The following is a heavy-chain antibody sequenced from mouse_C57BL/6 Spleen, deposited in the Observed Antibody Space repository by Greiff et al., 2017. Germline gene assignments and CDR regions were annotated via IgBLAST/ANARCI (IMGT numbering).Heavy chain of an antibody. CDR2: FYPGSGSI. J-gene: IGHJ2*01. V-gene: IGHV1-62-2*01. Sequence: VQLQQSGAELVKPGASVKLSCKASGYTFTEYTIHWVKQRSGQGLEWIGWFYPGSGSIKYNEKFKDKATLTADKSSSTVYMELSRLTSEDSAVYFCARHERERSSYGSSLYYFDYWGQGTTLTVSS. D-gene: IGHD1-1*01. CDR1: GYTFTEYT. CDR3: ARHERERSSYGSSLYYFDY.